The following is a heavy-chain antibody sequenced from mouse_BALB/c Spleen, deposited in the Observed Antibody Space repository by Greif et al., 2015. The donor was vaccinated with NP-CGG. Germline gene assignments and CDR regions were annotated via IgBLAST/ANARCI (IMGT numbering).Heavy chain of an antibody. CDR2: IWSDGST. CDR3: ARQHDYDVLYAMDY. D-gene: IGHD2-4*01. J-gene: IGHJ4*01. V-gene: IGHV2-6-1*01. Sequence: QVQLKQSGPGLVAPSQSLSITCTISGFSLTSYGVHWVRQPPGKGLEWLVVIWSDGSTTYNSALKSRLSISKDNSKSQVFLKMNSLQTDDTAMYYCARQHDYDVLYAMDYWGQGTSVTVSS. CDR1: GFSLTSYG.